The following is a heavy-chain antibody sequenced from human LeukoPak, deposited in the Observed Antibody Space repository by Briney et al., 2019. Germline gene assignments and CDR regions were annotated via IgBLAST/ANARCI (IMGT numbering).Heavy chain of an antibody. CDR2: INPSGGST. CDR1: GYTFTSYY. CDR3: ARDNSVEDTAWWFDP. Sequence: ASVKVSCKASGYTFTSYYMHWVRQAPGQGREWMGIINPSGGSTSYAQKFQGRVTMTRDMSTSTDYMELSSLRSEDTAVYYSARDNSVEDTAWWFDPWGQGTLVTVSS. V-gene: IGHV1-46*01. J-gene: IGHJ5*02. D-gene: IGHD4-23*01.